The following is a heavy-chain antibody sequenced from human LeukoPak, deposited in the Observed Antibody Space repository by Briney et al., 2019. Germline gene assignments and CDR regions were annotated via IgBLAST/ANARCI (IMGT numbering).Heavy chain of an antibody. CDR3: VRERYGLDPFDY. V-gene: IGHV4-34*01. J-gene: IGHJ4*02. Sequence: SETLSLTCAVYGGSFSDYYWSWIRQPPGKGLEWIGEINHSGSTNYNPSLKSRVTISVDTSKNHFSLQLNSVTPEDTAVYYCVRERYGLDPFDYWGQGTLVTVSS. D-gene: IGHD4-17*01. CDR1: GGSFSDYY. CDR2: INHSGST.